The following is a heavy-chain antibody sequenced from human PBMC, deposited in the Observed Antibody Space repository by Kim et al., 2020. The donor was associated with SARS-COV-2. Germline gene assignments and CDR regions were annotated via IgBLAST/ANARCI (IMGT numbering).Heavy chain of an antibody. CDR3: ARDQSDCSSTSCYGILYYYYGMDV. V-gene: IGHV3-48*02. Sequence: GGSLRLSCAASGFTFSSYSMNWVRQAPGKGLEWVSYISSSSSTIYYADSVKGRFTISRDNAKNSLYLQMNSLRDEDTAVYYCARDQSDCSSTSCYGILYYYYGMDVWGQGTTVTVSS. J-gene: IGHJ6*02. CDR2: ISSSSSTI. D-gene: IGHD2-2*01. CDR1: GFTFSSYS.